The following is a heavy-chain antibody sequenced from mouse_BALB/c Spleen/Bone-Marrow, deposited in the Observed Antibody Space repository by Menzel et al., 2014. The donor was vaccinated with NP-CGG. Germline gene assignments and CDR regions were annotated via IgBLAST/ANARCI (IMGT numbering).Heavy chain of an antibody. CDR2: IWAGGGT. CDR1: GFSLTSYG. J-gene: IGHJ2*01. D-gene: IGHD4-1*01. CDR3: ARTGFDY. V-gene: IGHV2-9*02. Sequence: QVQLKESGPGLVAPSQSLSITCTVSGFSLTSYGVHWVRQPPGKGLEWLGVIWAGGGTNYNSALMSRLSISKDNSKSQVFLKMNSLQTDDPAMYYCARTGFDYWGQGTTLTVSS.